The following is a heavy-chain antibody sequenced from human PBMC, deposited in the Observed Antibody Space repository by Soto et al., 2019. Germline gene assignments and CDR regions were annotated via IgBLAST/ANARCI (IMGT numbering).Heavy chain of an antibody. CDR2: ISSSSSYI. Sequence: EVQLVESGGGLVKPGGSLRLSCAASGFTFSSYSMTWVRQAPGKGLEWVSSISSSSSYIYYADSVKGRFTISRDNAKNSLYLQMNSLRAEDTAVYYCASIAASDYDYWGQGTLVTVSS. CDR3: ASIAASDYDY. V-gene: IGHV3-21*01. CDR1: GFTFSSYS. J-gene: IGHJ4*02. D-gene: IGHD6-6*01.